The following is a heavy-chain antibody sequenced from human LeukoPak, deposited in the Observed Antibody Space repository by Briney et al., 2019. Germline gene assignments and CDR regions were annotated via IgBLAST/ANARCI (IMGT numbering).Heavy chain of an antibody. J-gene: IGHJ1*01. CDR3: AKVGTGTTYFQH. D-gene: IGHD1-7*01. V-gene: IGHV3-30*02. CDR2: IRSDGSDK. Sequence: GGSLRLSCVASGFTFITYDMHWVRQAPGKGLEWVAFIRSDGSDKFYADSVKGRFTISRDNSKNTLSLQMNSLGPEDTAVYWCAKVGTGTTYFQHWGQGTLVTVSS. CDR1: GFTFITYD.